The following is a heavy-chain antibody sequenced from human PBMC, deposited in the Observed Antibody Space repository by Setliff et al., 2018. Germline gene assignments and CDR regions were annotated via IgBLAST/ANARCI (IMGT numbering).Heavy chain of an antibody. CDR1: GGSISSYY. J-gene: IGHJ6*03. D-gene: IGHD4-17*01. Sequence: PSETLSLTCTVSGGSISSYYWSWIRQPAGKGLEWIGRIYTSGSTNHNPSLKSRVTMSVDTSKNQFSLKLSSVTAADTAVYYCARDHGDYGYYYYYMDVWGKGTTVTVSS. CDR2: IYTSGST. V-gene: IGHV4-4*07. CDR3: ARDHGDYGYYYYYMDV.